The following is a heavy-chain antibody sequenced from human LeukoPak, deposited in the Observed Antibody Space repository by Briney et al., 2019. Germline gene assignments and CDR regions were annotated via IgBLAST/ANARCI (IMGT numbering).Heavy chain of an antibody. V-gene: IGHV3-30-3*01. CDR2: ISYDGSNK. CDR1: GFTFSSYA. J-gene: IGHJ4*02. CDR3: AKGGDGYNYGSYFDY. D-gene: IGHD5-24*01. Sequence: PGGSLRLSCAASGFTFSSYAMHWVRQAPGKGLERVAVISYDGSNKYYADSVKGRFTISRDNSKNTLYLQMNSLRAEDTAVYYCAKGGDGYNYGSYFDYWGQGTLVTVSS.